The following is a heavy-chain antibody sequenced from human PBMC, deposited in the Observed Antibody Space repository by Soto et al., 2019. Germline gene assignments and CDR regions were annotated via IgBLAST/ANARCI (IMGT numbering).Heavy chain of an antibody. Sequence: QVQLVESGGGVVQPGRSLRLSCAASGFTFSRFSMHWVRQAPGKGLEWVAFISYDGISKYYTDSVKGRFAISRDNSKNTLYRQMYSLRPEDTAVYYSVREGTMAPPGFDQWGQGSLVTVSS. V-gene: IGHV3-30*09. CDR1: GFTFSRFS. CDR2: ISYDGISK. CDR3: VREGTMAPPGFDQ. D-gene: IGHD3-10*01. J-gene: IGHJ4*03.